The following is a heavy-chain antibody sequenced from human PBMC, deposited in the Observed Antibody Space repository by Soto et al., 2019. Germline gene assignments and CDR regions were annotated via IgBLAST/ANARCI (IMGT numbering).Heavy chain of an antibody. D-gene: IGHD6-19*01. J-gene: IGHJ4*02. CDR2: ISSSSSYI. V-gene: IGHV3-21*01. CDR3: ARALPDSSGWYQPVDY. Sequence: EVQLVESGGGLVKPGGSLRLSCAASGFTFSSYSMNWVRQAPGKGLEWVSSISSSSSYIYYADSVKGRFTISRDNAKNSLYLQMNSLRAEDMAVYYCARALPDSSGWYQPVDYWGQGTLVTVSS. CDR1: GFTFSSYS.